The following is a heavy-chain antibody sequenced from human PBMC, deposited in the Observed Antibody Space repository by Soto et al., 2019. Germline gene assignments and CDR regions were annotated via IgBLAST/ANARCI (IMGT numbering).Heavy chain of an antibody. CDR2: IYYSGST. D-gene: IGHD1-26*01. Sequence: SETLSLTCTVSGGSISSSSYYWGWIRQPPGKGLEWIGSIYYSGSTYYNPPLKSRVTISVDTSKNQFSLKLSSVTAADTAVYYCATIRELLGPYYYYGMDVWGQGTTVTVSS. CDR1: GGSISSSSYY. J-gene: IGHJ6*02. CDR3: ATIRELLGPYYYYGMDV. V-gene: IGHV4-39*01.